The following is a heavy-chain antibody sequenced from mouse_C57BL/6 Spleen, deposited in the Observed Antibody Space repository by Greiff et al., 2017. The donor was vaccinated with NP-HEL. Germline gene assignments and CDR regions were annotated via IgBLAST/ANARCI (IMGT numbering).Heavy chain of an antibody. CDR2: INPSNGGT. Sequence: VQLQQPGTELVKPGASVKLSCKASGYTFTSYWMHWVKQRPGQGLEWIGNINPSNGGTNYTSTFKSHSTLTVDKSSSTAYMQLSSLTSEDSAVYYCARGGAIATVEGFAYWGQGTLVTVSA. D-gene: IGHD1-1*01. J-gene: IGHJ3*01. CDR1: GYTFTSYW. V-gene: IGHV1-53*01. CDR3: ARGGAIATVEGFAY.